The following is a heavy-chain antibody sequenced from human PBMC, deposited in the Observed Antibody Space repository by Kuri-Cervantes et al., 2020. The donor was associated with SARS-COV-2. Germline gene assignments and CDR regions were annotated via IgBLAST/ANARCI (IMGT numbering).Heavy chain of an antibody. V-gene: IGHV3-30*18. CDR2: ISYDGSNK. D-gene: IGHD3-3*01. Sequence: GESLKISCAASGFTFSNYYMKWVRQAPGKGLEWVAVISYDGSNKYYADSVKGRFTISRDNSKNTLCLQMNSLRAEDTAVYYCAKDSGRAGGYYRGGMDVWGQGTTVTVSS. CDR1: GFTFSNYY. J-gene: IGHJ6*02. CDR3: AKDSGRAGGYYRGGMDV.